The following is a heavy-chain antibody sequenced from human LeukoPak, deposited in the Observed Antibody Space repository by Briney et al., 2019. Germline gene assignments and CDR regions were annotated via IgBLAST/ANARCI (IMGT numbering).Heavy chain of an antibody. J-gene: IGHJ4*02. V-gene: IGHV3-49*03. CDR1: GFSFGDHV. CDR3: TRAGNSGYYFPFLNY. D-gene: IGHD1-26*01. CDR2: IRIKAHGGTT. Sequence: GVLRLSCTASGFSFGDHVMNWFRQAPGKGLEWVGFIRIKAHGGTTEYAASVKGRFTISRDDSKSIAYLQMNSLKTEDTAVYYYTRAGNSGYYFPFLNYWGQGTLVTVSS.